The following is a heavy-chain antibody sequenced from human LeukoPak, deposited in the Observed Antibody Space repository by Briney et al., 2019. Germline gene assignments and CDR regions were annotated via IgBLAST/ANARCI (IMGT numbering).Heavy chain of an antibody. CDR3: AKEGDYSNAAPEWGFDS. V-gene: IGHV3-23*01. Sequence: GGSLRLSCAASGFTFSIYAMSWVRQAPGKGLEWVSGISGSSSHTLDADSVRGRFIISRDNTRNTLYLHMNSLRAEDTARYYCAKEGDYSNAAPEWGFDSWGRGTLVTVSS. D-gene: IGHD4-17*01. CDR2: ISGSSSHT. J-gene: IGHJ4*02. CDR1: GFTFSIYA.